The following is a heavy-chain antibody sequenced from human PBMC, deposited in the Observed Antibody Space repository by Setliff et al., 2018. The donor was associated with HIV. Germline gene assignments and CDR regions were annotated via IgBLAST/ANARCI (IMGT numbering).Heavy chain of an antibody. CDR2: INHSGST. Sequence: PSETLSLTCAVYGGSFSSYSWRWIRQPPGKGLEWIGEINHSGSTNYSPSLTSRVTIAVDTSKNQFALKLISVSAADTAVLDCARGRVYKGYYDSSSSWGRYYYYHMDVWGQGTTVTVSS. CDR1: GGSFSSYS. CDR3: ARGRVYKGYYDSSSSWGRYYYYHMDV. D-gene: IGHD3-22*01. J-gene: IGHJ6*03. V-gene: IGHV4-34*01.